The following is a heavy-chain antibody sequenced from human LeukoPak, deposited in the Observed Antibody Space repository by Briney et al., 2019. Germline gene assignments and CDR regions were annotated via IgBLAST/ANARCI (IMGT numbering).Heavy chain of an antibody. CDR1: GYSFTSYW. Sequence: GESLKISCKGSGYSFTSYWIGWVRQMPGKGLEWMGIIYPGDSDTRYSPSFQGQVTISADKSISTAYLQWSSLKASDTAMYYCARVEDVDTAMVTSRDWFDPWGQGTLVTVSS. CDR3: ARVEDVDTAMVTSRDWFDP. V-gene: IGHV5-51*01. CDR2: IYPGDSDT. J-gene: IGHJ5*02. D-gene: IGHD5-18*01.